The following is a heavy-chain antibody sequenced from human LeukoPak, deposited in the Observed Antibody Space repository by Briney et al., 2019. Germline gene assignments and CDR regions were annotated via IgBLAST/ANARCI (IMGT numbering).Heavy chain of an antibody. Sequence: GGSLRLSCAASGFTFSSYWMGWDRQAPGKGLEWVADIKEDGSEKYSVDSMKGRFTISRGNAKNSLYLQMDSLRAEDTAVYYCARDTYRFFDLWGRGTLVTVSS. V-gene: IGHV3-7*01. CDR2: IKEDGSEK. CDR1: GFTFSSYW. CDR3: ARDTYRFFDL. J-gene: IGHJ2*01.